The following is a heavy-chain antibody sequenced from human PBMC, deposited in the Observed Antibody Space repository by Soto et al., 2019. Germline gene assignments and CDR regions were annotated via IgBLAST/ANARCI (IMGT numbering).Heavy chain of an antibody. CDR1: GGSISSGDYY. J-gene: IGHJ6*02. D-gene: IGHD3-10*01. V-gene: IGHV4-30-4*01. Sequence: SETLSLTCTVSGGSISSGDYYWSWIRQPPGKGLEWIGYIYYSGSTYYNPSLKSRVTISVDTSKNQFSLKLSSVTAADTAVYYCARGDYYGSGSYYHYYRLDVWGQGTTVTVSS. CDR3: ARGDYYGSGSYYHYYRLDV. CDR2: IYYSGST.